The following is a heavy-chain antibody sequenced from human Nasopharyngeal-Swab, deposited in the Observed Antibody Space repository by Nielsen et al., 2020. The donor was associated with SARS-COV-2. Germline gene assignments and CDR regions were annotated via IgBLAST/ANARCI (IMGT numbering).Heavy chain of an antibody. J-gene: IGHJ6*02. V-gene: IGHV5-51*01. CDR2: IYPGDSDT. Sequence: VREAPGKGLEWMGIIYPGDSDTRYSPSFQGQVTISADKSISTAYLQWSSLKASDTAMYYCARAVAGTYYYYGMDVWDQGTTVTVSS. D-gene: IGHD6-19*01. CDR3: ARAVAGTYYYYGMDV.